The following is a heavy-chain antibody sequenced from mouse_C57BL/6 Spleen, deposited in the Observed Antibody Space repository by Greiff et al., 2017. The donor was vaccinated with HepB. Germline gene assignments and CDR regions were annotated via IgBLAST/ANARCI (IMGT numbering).Heavy chain of an antibody. Sequence: QVQLQQSGAELVRPGASVKLSCKASGYTFTDYYINWVKQRPGQGLEWIARIYPGSGNTYYNEKFKGKATLTAGKSSSTAYMQLSSLTSEDSAVYFCARSGTTVVAFYYFDYWGQGTTLTVSS. CDR2: IYPGSGNT. CDR1: GYTFTDYY. V-gene: IGHV1-76*01. D-gene: IGHD1-1*01. J-gene: IGHJ2*01. CDR3: ARSGTTVVAFYYFDY.